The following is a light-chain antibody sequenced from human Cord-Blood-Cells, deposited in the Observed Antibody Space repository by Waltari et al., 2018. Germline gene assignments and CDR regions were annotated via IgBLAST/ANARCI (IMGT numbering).Light chain of an antibody. CDR2: DAS. CDR1: QSVSSY. Sequence: EIVLTQPPATPSLFPGVRATLSCRASQSVSSYLPWYQQKPVPAPRLLIHDASNRATVLPARFSGSGSRTYFSLTISRLEPEDFAVYYCQQRSNWPPFTFGPGTKVDIK. V-gene: IGKV3-11*01. CDR3: QQRSNWPPFT. J-gene: IGKJ3*01.